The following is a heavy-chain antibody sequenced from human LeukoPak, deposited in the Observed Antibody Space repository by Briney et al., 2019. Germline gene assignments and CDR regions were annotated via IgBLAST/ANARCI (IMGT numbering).Heavy chain of an antibody. D-gene: IGHD4-17*01. V-gene: IGHV3-23*01. CDR2: ISGNGGRT. J-gene: IGHJ4*02. CDR1: GFTFSNYA. Sequence: GGSLRLSCEAYGFTFSNYAMSWVRQAPGKGLEWVSAISGNGGRTYYADSVKGRFTISRDNSKNTLYLQMNSLRAEDTAVYYCASRLKNPSDYGLSKYYFDSWGQGTLVTVSS. CDR3: ASRLKNPSDYGLSKYYFDS.